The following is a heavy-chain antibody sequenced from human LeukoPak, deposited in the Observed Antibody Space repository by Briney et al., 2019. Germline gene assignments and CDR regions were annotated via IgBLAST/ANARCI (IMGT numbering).Heavy chain of an antibody. J-gene: IGHJ4*02. V-gene: IGHV4-59*01. Sequence: SETLSLTCTVSGGSISNYYWSWIRQPPGKGLEWIGYLYYSGSANYNPSLKSRVTISLDTSKNQFSLKLSSVTAADTVVYYCARIRNYGSGTYIPFVDYWGKGTLVTVSS. CDR2: LYYSGSA. CDR3: ARIRNYGSGTYIPFVDY. CDR1: GGSISNYY. D-gene: IGHD3-10*01.